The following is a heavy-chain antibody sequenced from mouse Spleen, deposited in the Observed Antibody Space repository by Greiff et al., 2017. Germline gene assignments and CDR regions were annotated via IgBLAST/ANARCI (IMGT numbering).Heavy chain of an antibody. D-gene: IGHD3-2*01. Sequence: VHVKQSGAELVKPGASVKLSCTASGFNIKDYYMHWVKQRTEQGLEWIGRIDPEDGETKYAPKFQGKATITADTSSNTAYLQLSSLTSEDTAVYYCALDSSGYVGWFAYWGQGTLVTVSA. CDR3: ALDSSGYVGWFAY. CDR2: IDPEDGET. CDR1: GFNIKDYY. V-gene: IGHV14-2*01. J-gene: IGHJ3*01.